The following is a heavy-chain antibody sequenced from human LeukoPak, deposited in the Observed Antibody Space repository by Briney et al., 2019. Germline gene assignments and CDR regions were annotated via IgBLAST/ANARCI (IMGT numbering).Heavy chain of an antibody. Sequence: GGSLRLSCAASGFTFSSYAMSWVRQAPGKGLEWVSAISGSGGSTYYADSVKGRFTISRDNSKNTLYLQMNSLRAEDTAVYYCARDRPYYDSSGYYPKSWYYYYGMDVWGQGTTVTVPS. V-gene: IGHV3-23*01. CDR1: GFTFSSYA. CDR2: ISGSGGST. CDR3: ARDRPYYDSSGYYPKSWYYYYGMDV. D-gene: IGHD3-22*01. J-gene: IGHJ6*02.